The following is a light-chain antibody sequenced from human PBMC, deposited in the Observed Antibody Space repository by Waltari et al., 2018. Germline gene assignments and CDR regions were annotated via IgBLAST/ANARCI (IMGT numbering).Light chain of an antibody. CDR1: QGVGRT. CDR3: QKYGTRPAT. V-gene: IGKV3-20*01. Sequence: IVLTQSPASLSLSPGDRATLSCRAGQGVGRTLAWYQQRPGQAPRLLIYDASSRATGITDRCSGSGSGTDFSLTISRLEPEDFAVYYCQKYGTRPATFGQGTKVEVK. CDR2: DAS. J-gene: IGKJ1*01.